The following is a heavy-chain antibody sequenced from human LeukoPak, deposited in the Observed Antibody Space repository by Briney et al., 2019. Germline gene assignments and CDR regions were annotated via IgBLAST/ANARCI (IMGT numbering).Heavy chain of an antibody. D-gene: IGHD2-15*01. Sequence: GGSLRLSCVASGFTFSIYGMYWVRQAPGKGLEWVSVLYSGGGAYYADSVKDRFTISRDYSQNTLLLQMNSLRAEDTALYYCARGKTTDDIVEDAFDIWGQGTMVAVSS. CDR1: GFTFSIYG. CDR2: LYSGGGA. V-gene: IGHV3-NL1*01. CDR3: ARGKTTDDIVEDAFDI. J-gene: IGHJ3*02.